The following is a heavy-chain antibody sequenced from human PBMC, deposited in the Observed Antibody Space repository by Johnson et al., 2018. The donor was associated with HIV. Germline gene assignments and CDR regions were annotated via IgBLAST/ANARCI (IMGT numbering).Heavy chain of an antibody. CDR3: ARIAVVVQHDAFDI. CDR2: IFYDGSYK. CDR1: GFTFSTYA. V-gene: IGHV3-30*04. D-gene: IGHD2-15*01. J-gene: IGHJ3*02. Sequence: QVQLVESGGGVVQPGRSLRLSCAASGFTFSTYAMHWVRQAPGKGLEWVAIIFYDGSYKYYAYSVKGRFTISRDNAKNTLFLQMNSLRAEDTAVYYCARIAVVVQHDAFDIWGQGTMVTVSS.